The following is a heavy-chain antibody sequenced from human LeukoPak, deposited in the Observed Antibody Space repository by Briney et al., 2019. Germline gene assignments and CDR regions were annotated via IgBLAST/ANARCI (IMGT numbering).Heavy chain of an antibody. CDR2: ISAYNGNT. J-gene: IGHJ4*02. CDR3: AREASGIGTQLYFDY. CDR1: GYTFSTYG. V-gene: IGHV1-18*01. D-gene: IGHD1-1*01. Sequence: GASVKVSCKASGYTFSTYGISWVRQAPGQGLEWMGWISAYNGNTNYAQKLQGRVTMTTDTSTSTAYMELRSLRSDDTAVYYCAREASGIGTQLYFDYWGQGTLVTVSS.